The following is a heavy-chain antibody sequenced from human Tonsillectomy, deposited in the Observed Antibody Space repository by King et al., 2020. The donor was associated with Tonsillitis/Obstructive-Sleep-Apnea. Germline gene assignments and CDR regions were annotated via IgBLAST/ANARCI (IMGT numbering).Heavy chain of an antibody. V-gene: IGHV3-74*01. CDR2: INSDGSST. D-gene: IGHD1-1*01. CDR1: GFTFSSYW. CDR3: ARVLDWKKRPFDY. J-gene: IGHJ4*02. Sequence: VQLVESGGGLVQPGGSLRLSCAASGFTFSSYWMHWVRQAPGKGLVWVSRINSDGSSTSYADSVKGRFTISRDNAKNTLYLQMNSLRAEDTAVSYCARVLDWKKRPFDYWGQGTLVTVSS.